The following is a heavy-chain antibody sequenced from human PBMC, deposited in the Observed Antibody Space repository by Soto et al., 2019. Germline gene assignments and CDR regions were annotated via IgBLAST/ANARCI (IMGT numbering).Heavy chain of an antibody. CDR2: INHSGST. CDR3: ARSQGAYYYYYGMDV. CDR1: GGSFSGYY. V-gene: IGHV4-34*01. Sequence: SETLSLTCAVYGGSFSGYYWSWVRQPPGKGLEWIGEINHSGSTNYNPSLKSRVTISVDTSKNQFSLKVRSVTAADTAVYYCARSQGAYYYYYGMDVWGQGTTVTVSS. J-gene: IGHJ6*02.